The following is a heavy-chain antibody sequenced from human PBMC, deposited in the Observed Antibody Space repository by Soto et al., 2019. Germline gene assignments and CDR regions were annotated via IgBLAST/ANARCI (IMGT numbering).Heavy chain of an antibody. D-gene: IGHD6-13*01. Sequence: HPGGSLRLSCTASGFTFGDYAMSWFRQAPGKGLEWVGFIRSKAYGGTTEYAASVKGRFTISRDDSKSIAYLQMNSLKTEDTAVYYCTLGDVTIAAAVGASTSRIKHAFDIWGQGTMVTVSS. J-gene: IGHJ3*02. CDR2: IRSKAYGGTT. CDR1: GFTFGDYA. V-gene: IGHV3-49*03. CDR3: TLGDVTIAAAVGASTSRIKHAFDI.